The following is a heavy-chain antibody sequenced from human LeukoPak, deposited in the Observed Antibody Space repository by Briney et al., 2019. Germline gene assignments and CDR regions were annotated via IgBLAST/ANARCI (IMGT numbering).Heavy chain of an antibody. CDR2: TYYGGST. J-gene: IGHJ4*02. CDR3: ARYEYASGHFDY. CDR1: GDSVSSTSYY. Sequence: SETLSLTCTVSGDSVSSTSYYWGWLRQPPGKGLEWIVSTYYGGSTYYKPSLKSRVTMSVDTSKNQYSLKLSSVTATDTAVYYCARYEYASGHFDYWGQGSLVTVSS. V-gene: IGHV4-39*01. D-gene: IGHD3-10*01.